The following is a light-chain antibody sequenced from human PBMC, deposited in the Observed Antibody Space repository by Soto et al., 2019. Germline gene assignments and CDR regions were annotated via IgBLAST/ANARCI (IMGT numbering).Light chain of an antibody. V-gene: IGKV3D-15*02. CDR1: QSLRRS. CDR3: HQHGGSPET. J-gene: IGKJ1*01. CDR2: GAS. Sequence: VINESLATLSVPPREIATLSCRASQSLRRSLAWYQQKPGQAPRLLIYGASTRATGIPARFSGSGSGTEFILTISGLEPEDSGIYHCHQHGGSPETFGQGTKVDI.